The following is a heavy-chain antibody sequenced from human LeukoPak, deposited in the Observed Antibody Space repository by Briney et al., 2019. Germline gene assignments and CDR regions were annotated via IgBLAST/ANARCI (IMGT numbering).Heavy chain of an antibody. CDR2: IYYSGRT. Sequence: SETLSLTCTVSGVSVSSGSYYWSWIRQPPGKGLEWIGYIYYSGRTNYNPSLKSRVTISVDTSKSQFSLILSSVTAADTAVYYCARITPYYYHGSPSSTPRWDHYFDYWGQGTLVTVSS. J-gene: IGHJ4*02. CDR3: ARITPYYYHGSPSSTPRWDHYFDY. CDR1: GVSVSSGSYY. D-gene: IGHD3-22*01. V-gene: IGHV4-61*01.